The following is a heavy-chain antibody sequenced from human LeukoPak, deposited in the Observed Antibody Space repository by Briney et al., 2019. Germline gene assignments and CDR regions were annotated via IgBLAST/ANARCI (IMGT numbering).Heavy chain of an antibody. D-gene: IGHD4-11*01. CDR2: ISGNSGAT. Sequence: GGSLRLSCVVSGFTLSSYAMSWVRQAPGRGLEWVSVISGNSGATYYADSVKGRFTISRDNAKNTVYLQMNNLRGEDTALYYCSKAGDTNYYRHGDYWGQGTLVTVSS. CDR1: GFTLSSYA. V-gene: IGHV3-23*01. J-gene: IGHJ4*02. CDR3: SKAGDTNYYRHGDY.